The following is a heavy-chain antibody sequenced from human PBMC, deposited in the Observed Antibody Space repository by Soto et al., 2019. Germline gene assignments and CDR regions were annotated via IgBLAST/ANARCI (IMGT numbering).Heavy chain of an antibody. D-gene: IGHD3-22*01. CDR2: VSVSGGTT. CDR1: GFMFNNYA. V-gene: IGHV3-23*01. Sequence: GSLRLSCAASGFMFNNYAMSWVRQAPGKGLEWVSTVSVSGGTTYYADSLKGRFTISRDNSKKTVYLQMNRLRADDTAIYYCAKGLYYYDSSGYRLFDYWGQGTLVTVSS. J-gene: IGHJ4*02. CDR3: AKGLYYYDSSGYRLFDY.